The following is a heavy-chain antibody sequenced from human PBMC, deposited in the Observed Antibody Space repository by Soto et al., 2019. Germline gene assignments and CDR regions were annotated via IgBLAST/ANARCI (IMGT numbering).Heavy chain of an antibody. Sequence: ASVKVSCKASGYTFTSYGISGVRQAPGQGLEWMGWISAYNGNTNYAQKLQGRVTMTTDTSTSTAYMELRSLRSDDTAVYYCATYSSSWPLDYWGQGTLVTVSS. D-gene: IGHD6-13*01. CDR1: GYTFTSYG. CDR2: ISAYNGNT. V-gene: IGHV1-18*01. J-gene: IGHJ4*02. CDR3: ATYSSSWPLDY.